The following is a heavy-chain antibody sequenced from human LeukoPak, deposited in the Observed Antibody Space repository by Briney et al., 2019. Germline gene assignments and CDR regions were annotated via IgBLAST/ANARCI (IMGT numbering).Heavy chain of an antibody. J-gene: IGHJ4*02. CDR3: ARGGRGSGSYCVY. V-gene: IGHV4-31*03. CDR2: INHSGST. Sequence: PSQTLSLTCTVSGGSISSGGYYWSWIRQHPGKGLEWTGEINHSGSTNYNPSLKSRVTISVDTSKNQFSLKLSSVTAADTAVYYCARGGRGSGSYCVYWGQGTLVTVSS. D-gene: IGHD3-10*01. CDR1: GGSISSGGYY.